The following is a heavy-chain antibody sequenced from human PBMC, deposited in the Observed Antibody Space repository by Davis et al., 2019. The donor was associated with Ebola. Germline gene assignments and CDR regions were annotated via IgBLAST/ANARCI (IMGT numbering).Heavy chain of an antibody. J-gene: IGHJ4*02. V-gene: IGHV1-18*01. CDR1: GGTFSSYG. CDR3: ARGPTDPSGG. Sequence: ASVKVSCKASGGTFSSYGISWVRQAPGQGLEWMAWINSYNENTKYAQRFQGRVTMFIDKSTSTAYMELSSLRSEDTAVYYCARGPTDPSGGWGQGTLVTVSS. CDR2: INSYNENT. D-gene: IGHD3-16*01.